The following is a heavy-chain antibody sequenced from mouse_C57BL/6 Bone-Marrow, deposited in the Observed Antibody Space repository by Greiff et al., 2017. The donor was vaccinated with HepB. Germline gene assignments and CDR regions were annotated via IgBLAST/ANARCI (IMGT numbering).Heavy chain of an antibody. J-gene: IGHJ4*01. D-gene: IGHD1-1*01. CDR3: ARSPFITTVVAGGYAMDY. Sequence: ESGPGILQSSQTLSLTCSFSGFSLSTSGMGVSWIRQPSGKGLEWLAHIYWDDDKRYNPSLKSRLTISKDTSRNQVFLKITSVDTADTATYYCARSPFITTVVAGGYAMDYWGQGTSVTVSS. V-gene: IGHV8-12*01. CDR1: GFSLSTSGMG. CDR2: IYWDDDK.